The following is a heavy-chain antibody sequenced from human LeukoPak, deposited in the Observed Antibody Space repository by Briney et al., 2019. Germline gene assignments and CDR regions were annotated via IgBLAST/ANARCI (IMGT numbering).Heavy chain of an antibody. V-gene: IGHV3-9*01. Sequence: GGSLRLSCAASGFTFDDYAMHWVRQAPGKGLEWVSGISWNSGSIGYADSVKGRFTISRDNSKNTLYQQINSLRPEDTAVYYCAREAEAFDIWGQGTMVTVSS. CDR3: AREAEAFDI. CDR1: GFTFDDYA. J-gene: IGHJ3*02. CDR2: ISWNSGSI.